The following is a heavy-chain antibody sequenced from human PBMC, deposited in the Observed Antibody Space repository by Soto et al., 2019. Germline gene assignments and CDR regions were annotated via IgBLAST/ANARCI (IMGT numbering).Heavy chain of an antibody. J-gene: IGHJ4*02. CDR1: GFIFDDFA. Sequence: EAQLVESGGGLVQPGRSLRLSCAGSGFIFDDFAIHWVRQAPGKGLEWVSGISWNSDSIGYADSVKGRFTISRDNTKNALYLQMNSLRVEDTALYYCTKVGRLYDFCSGALHFDLCGQGTLVTVSS. D-gene: IGHD3-3*01. CDR3: TKVGRLYDFCSGALHFDL. CDR2: ISWNSDSI. V-gene: IGHV3-9*01.